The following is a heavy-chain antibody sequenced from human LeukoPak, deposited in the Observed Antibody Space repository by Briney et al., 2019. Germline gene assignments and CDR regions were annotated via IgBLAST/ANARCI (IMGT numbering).Heavy chain of an antibody. CDR1: GFSITRGFF. CDR2: IFHSGET. V-gene: IGHV4-38-2*02. Sequence: SETLSLTCTVSGFSITRGFFWGWIRQPPGKGLEWIGNIFHSGETQYNPSLQSRVTLSVDTSKNQFSLKLSSVTAADTAVYYCARLPRIQLWLGRNAFDIWGQGTMVTVSS. J-gene: IGHJ3*02. CDR3: ARLPRIQLWLGRNAFDI. D-gene: IGHD5-18*01.